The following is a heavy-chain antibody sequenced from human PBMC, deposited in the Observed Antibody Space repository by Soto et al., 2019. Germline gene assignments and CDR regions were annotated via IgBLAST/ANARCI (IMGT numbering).Heavy chain of an antibody. J-gene: IGHJ6*03. CDR1: GFAFNTYS. D-gene: IGHD3-9*01. V-gene: IGHV3-21*01. CDR2: INEDSTYI. Sequence: PGGSLRLSCTASGFAFNTYSMNWVRQAPGKGLEWVSSINEDSTYIYYADSLRGRITITRDNAKDSLFLQMNSLRPDDTAVYYCVRNLGRYFRSGYMALWGDGATVPVSS. CDR3: VRNLGRYFRSGYMAL.